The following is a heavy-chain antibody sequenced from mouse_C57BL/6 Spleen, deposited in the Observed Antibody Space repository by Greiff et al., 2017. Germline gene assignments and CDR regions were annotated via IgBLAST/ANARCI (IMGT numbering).Heavy chain of an antibody. CDR3: ARSHSNYYAMDY. D-gene: IGHD2-5*01. CDR2: INPSTGGT. V-gene: IGHV1-43*01. CDR1: GYSFTGYY. Sequence: EVQLQQSGPELVQPGASVKISCKASGYSFTGYYMHWVKQSSEKSLEWIGEINPSTGGTSYNQKFKGKATLTVDKSSSTAYMQLKSLTSEDSAVYYCARSHSNYYAMDYWGQGTSVTVSS. J-gene: IGHJ4*01.